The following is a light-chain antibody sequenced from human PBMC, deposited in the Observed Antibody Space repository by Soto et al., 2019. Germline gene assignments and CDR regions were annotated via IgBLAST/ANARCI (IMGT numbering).Light chain of an antibody. CDR3: QQYGSSPRT. CDR2: GAS. Sequence: EIVLAQSPGTLSLSPGDRATLSCRVSQTVSNNYLAWCQQKPGQAPRVIMYGASRRATGIPDRFSGGGSGTDFTLTISRLEPEDFAVYYCQQYGSSPRTFGQGTKVDIK. V-gene: IGKV3-20*01. J-gene: IGKJ1*01. CDR1: QTVSNNY.